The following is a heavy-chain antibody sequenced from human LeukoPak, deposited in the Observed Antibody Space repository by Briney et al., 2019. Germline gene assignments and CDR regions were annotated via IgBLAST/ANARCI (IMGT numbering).Heavy chain of an antibody. Sequence: SETLSLTCTVSGGSISSYYWSWIRQPPGKGLEWIGYIYYSGSTNYNPSLKSRVTISVDTSKNQFSLKLSSVTAADTAVYYCTRTTYSSSWYYFDYWGQGTLVTVSS. D-gene: IGHD6-13*01. CDR1: GGSISSYY. CDR3: TRTTYSSSWYYFDY. CDR2: IYYSGST. J-gene: IGHJ4*02. V-gene: IGHV4-59*01.